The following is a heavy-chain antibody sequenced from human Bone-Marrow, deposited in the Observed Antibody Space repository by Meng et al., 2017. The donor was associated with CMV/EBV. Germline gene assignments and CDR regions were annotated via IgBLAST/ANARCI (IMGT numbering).Heavy chain of an antibody. CDR1: GYSFTSYW. CDR3: ARHRMTTVTIDAFYI. CDR2: IYPGDSDT. J-gene: IGHJ3*02. D-gene: IGHD4-17*01. V-gene: IGHV5-51*01. Sequence: GGSLRLSCKGSGYSFTSYWIGWVRQMPGKGLEWMGIIYPGDSDTRYSPSFQGQVTISADKSISTAYLQWSSLKASDTAMYYCARHRMTTVTIDAFYIWGQGTMVTVSS.